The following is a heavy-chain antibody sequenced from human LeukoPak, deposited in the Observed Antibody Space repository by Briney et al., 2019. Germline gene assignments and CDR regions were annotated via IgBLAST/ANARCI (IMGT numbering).Heavy chain of an antibody. D-gene: IGHD4-11*01. J-gene: IGHJ5*01. Sequence: SETLSLTCTFPGGSISSYYWSCIRQPPGKGLEWIGYIYYSGSTHYNPSLKSRVTMSADTSKSQFSLKLNSATAADTAVYYCAREGVYSGWFDYWGQGTLVTVSS. V-gene: IGHV4-59*01. CDR3: AREGVYSGWFDY. CDR1: GGSISSYY. CDR2: IYYSGST.